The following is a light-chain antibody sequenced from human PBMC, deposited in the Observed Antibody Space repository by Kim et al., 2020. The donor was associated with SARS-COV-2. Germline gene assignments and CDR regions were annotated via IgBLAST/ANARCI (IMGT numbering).Light chain of an antibody. CDR1: QSVTSNY. Sequence: SPGERATLSCRASQSVTSNYLAWYQQKPGQAPRLLIYAASSRATGIPDRFSGSGSGTDFTLTISRLEPEDFAVYYCQQYGSSPYTFGQGTKLEI. J-gene: IGKJ2*01. CDR2: AAS. CDR3: QQYGSSPYT. V-gene: IGKV3-20*01.